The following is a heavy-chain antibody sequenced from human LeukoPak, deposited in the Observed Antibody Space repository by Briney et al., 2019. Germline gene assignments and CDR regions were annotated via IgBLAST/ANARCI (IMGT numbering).Heavy chain of an antibody. CDR1: GYTFTGYY. J-gene: IGHJ6*03. Sequence: ASVKVSCKASGYTFTGYYMHWVRQAPGQGLEWMGWINPNSGGTNYAQKFRGRVTMTRDTSISTAYMELSRLRSDDTAVYYCAISCSGGSCYSEGNYYMDVWGKGTTVTVSS. D-gene: IGHD2-15*01. V-gene: IGHV1-2*02. CDR2: INPNSGGT. CDR3: AISCSGGSCYSEGNYYMDV.